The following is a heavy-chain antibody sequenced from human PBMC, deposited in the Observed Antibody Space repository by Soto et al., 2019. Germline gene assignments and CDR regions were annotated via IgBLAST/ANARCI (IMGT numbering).Heavy chain of an antibody. Sequence: GGSLRLSCAASGFTFSDYYMSWIRQATGKGLEWVSYISSSGSTIYYADSVKGRFTISRDNANNSLYLQMNSLRAEDTAVYYCARALSAGDCYADYWGQLTMVTVSS. D-gene: IGHD2-21*02. CDR3: ARALSAGDCYADY. J-gene: IGHJ4*02. V-gene: IGHV3-11*01. CDR1: GFTFSDYY. CDR2: ISSSGSTI.